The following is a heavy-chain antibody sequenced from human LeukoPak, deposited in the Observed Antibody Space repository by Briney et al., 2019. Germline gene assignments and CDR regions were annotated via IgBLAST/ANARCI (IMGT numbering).Heavy chain of an antibody. CDR3: AREGGVGDIDS. D-gene: IGHD2-8*01. J-gene: IGHJ4*02. Sequence: GGSLRLPCAASGFTFSDYYMSWVRQAPGKGLEWVSYITTSSSYTDYADSVKGRFTISRDNAKNSLYLQMNSLRAEDTAVYYCAREGGVGDIDSWGQGTLVTVSS. V-gene: IGHV3-11*06. CDR2: ITTSSSYT. CDR1: GFTFSDYY.